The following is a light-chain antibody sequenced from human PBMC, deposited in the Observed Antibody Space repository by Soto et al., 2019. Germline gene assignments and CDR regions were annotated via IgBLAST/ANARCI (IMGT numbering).Light chain of an antibody. J-gene: IGKJ1*01. CDR2: GAS. Sequence: EIVLTQSPGTLSLSPGERATLSCRASRTVSSNYLAWYQQKPGQAPRLLIYGASSRATGIPDRFSGSGSGTDFTLTISRLEPEDFAVYYCQHFRTFGQGTKVEIK. CDR3: QHFRT. V-gene: IGKV3-20*01. CDR1: RTVSSNY.